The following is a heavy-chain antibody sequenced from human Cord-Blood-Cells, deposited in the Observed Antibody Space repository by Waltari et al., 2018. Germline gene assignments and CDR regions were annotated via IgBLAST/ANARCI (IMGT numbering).Heavy chain of an antibody. V-gene: IGHV1-69*09. CDR1: GGTFSSYA. D-gene: IGHD1-26*01. J-gene: IGHJ3*02. CDR2: IIPILGIA. Sequence: QVQLVQSGAEVKKPGSSVKVSCKASGGTFSSYAISWVRQAPGQGLEWMGRIIPILGIANYAQKFQGRVTITADKSTSTAYMELSSLRSEDTAVYYCARHTGIEDAFDIWGQGTMVTVSS. CDR3: ARHTGIEDAFDI.